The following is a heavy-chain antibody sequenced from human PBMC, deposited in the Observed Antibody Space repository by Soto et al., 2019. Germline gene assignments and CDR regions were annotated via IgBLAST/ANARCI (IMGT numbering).Heavy chain of an antibody. CDR1: GFTFSSYS. V-gene: IGHV3-48*01. D-gene: IGHD5-12*01. J-gene: IGHJ6*03. CDR3: ARVPGHSGYDPLSSPYYCYMDV. CDR2: ISSSSSTI. Sequence: PGGSLRLSCAASGFTFSSYSMNWVRQAPGKGLEWVSYISSSSSTIYYADSVKGRFTISRDNAKNSLYLQMNSLRAEDTAVYYCARVPGHSGYDPLSSPYYCYMDVWGKGTTVTVSS.